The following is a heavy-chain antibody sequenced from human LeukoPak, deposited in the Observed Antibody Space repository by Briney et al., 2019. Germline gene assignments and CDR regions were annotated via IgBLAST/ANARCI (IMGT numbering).Heavy chain of an antibody. D-gene: IGHD6-19*01. Sequence: ASVKVFCKASGYTFTSYYIHWVRQAPGQGLEWMGIINPNGGSTDYAQKVQGRVTMTGDTSTSTVYMELNSLRSDDTAVYYCAREHRLVPVFDDWGQGTLVTVSS. CDR1: GYTFTSYY. CDR2: INPNGGST. J-gene: IGHJ4*02. V-gene: IGHV1-46*01. CDR3: AREHRLVPVFDD.